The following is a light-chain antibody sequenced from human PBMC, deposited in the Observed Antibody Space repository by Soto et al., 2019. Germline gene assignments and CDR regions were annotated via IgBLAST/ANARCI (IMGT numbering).Light chain of an antibody. V-gene: IGKV3-15*01. CDR2: GAS. CDR1: QSVSSN. J-gene: IGKJ4*01. Sequence: EIVMTQSPATLSVSPGERATLSCRASQSVSSNLAWYQQKPGQAPRLLIYGASTRATGIPARFSGSGSGTEFTLTFSSLQSEDFAVYDCQQYNNWPPLTFGGGTKVEIK. CDR3: QQYNNWPPLT.